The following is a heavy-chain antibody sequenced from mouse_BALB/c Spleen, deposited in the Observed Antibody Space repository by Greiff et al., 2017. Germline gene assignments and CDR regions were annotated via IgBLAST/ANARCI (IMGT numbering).Heavy chain of an antibody. J-gene: IGHJ1*01. D-gene: IGHD2-1*01. CDR2: IYPGDGDT. CDR3: ARGNYGNYRYFDV. V-gene: IGHV1-82*01. CDR1: GYAFSSSW. Sequence: VQLQQSGPELVKPGASVKISCKASGYAFSSSWMNWVKQRPGQGLEWIGRIYPGDGDTNYNGKFKGKATLTADKSSSTAYMQLSSLTSVDSAVYFCARGNYGNYRYFDVWGAGTTVTVSS.